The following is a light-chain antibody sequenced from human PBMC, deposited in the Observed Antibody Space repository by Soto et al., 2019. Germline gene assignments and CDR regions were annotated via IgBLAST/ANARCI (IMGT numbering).Light chain of an antibody. V-gene: IGLV2-11*01. CDR2: DVS. Sequence: VLTQPRSVSGSPGQSVTISCTGTGGDVGGYNFVSWYQLHPGKAPKLMIYDVSKRPSGVPDRFAGSKSGNTASLTISGLQADDEADYYCCSFAGSHTSPAFGGGTKVTVL. CDR3: CSFAGSHTSPA. J-gene: IGLJ1*01. CDR1: GGDVGGYNF.